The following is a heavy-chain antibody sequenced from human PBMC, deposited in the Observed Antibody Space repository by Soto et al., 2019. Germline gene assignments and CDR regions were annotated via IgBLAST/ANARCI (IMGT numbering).Heavy chain of an antibody. J-gene: IGHJ4*02. V-gene: IGHV3-21*01. D-gene: IGHD3-10*01. CDR1: GFTFSSYS. CDR2: ISSSSSYI. Sequence: PGGSLRLSCAASGFTFSSYSMNWVRQAPGKGLEWVSSISSSSSYIYYADSVKGRFTISRDNAKNSLYLQMNSLRAEDTAVYYCASLTKYYYGSGPPTEWGQGTLVTVSS. CDR3: ASLTKYYYGSGPPTE.